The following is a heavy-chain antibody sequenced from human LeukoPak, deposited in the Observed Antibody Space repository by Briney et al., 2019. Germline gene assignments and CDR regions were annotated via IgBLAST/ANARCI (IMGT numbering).Heavy chain of an antibody. V-gene: IGHV4-59*12. CDR2: IYYSGST. D-gene: IGHD2-2*01. CDR1: GGSFSGYY. Sequence: PSETLSLTCAVYGGSFSGYYWSWIRQPPGKGLEWIGYIYYSGSTNYNPSLKSRVTISVDTSKNQFSLKLSSVTAADTAVYYCARVGCSSTSCVDYWGQGTLVTVSS. CDR3: ARVGCSSTSCVDY. J-gene: IGHJ4*02.